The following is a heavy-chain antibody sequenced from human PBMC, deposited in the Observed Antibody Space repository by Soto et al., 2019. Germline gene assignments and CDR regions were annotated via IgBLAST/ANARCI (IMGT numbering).Heavy chain of an antibody. CDR3: ASKFGELLADAFDT. D-gene: IGHD3-10*01. CDR2: IYHTGST. CDR1: GGSISSRYW. J-gene: IGHJ3*02. Sequence: SETLSLTCAVSGGSISSRYWWSWVRQPPGKGLEWIGEIYHTGSTNYNPSLKSRVVMSIDKFKNQFSLSLNSVTAADTAVYYCASKFGELLADAFDTWGQGTMVT. V-gene: IGHV4-4*02.